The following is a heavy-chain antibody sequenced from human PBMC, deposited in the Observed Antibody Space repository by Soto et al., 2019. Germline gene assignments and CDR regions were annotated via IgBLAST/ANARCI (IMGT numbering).Heavy chain of an antibody. V-gene: IGHV1-69*01. D-gene: IGHD2-21*02. CDR3: AIAYCGGDCYSSYYYYGMDV. Sequence: QVQLVQSGAEVKKPGSSVKVSCKASGGTFSSYAISWVRQAPGQGLEWMGGIIPIFGTANYAQKFQGRGTITADESTSTAYMELSSLRPEDTAVYYCAIAYCGGDCYSSYYYYGMDVWGQGTTVTVSS. J-gene: IGHJ6*02. CDR2: IIPIFGTA. CDR1: GGTFSSYA.